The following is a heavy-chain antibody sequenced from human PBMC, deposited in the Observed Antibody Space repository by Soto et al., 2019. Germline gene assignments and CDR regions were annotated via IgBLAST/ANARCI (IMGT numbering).Heavy chain of an antibody. D-gene: IGHD1-26*01. CDR3: ANKREDTADYYYYYGMDV. V-gene: IGHV3-30*18. Sequence: LRLSCAASGFTFSSYGMHWVRQAPCKGLEWVAVISYDGSNKYYADSVKGRFTISRDNSKNTLYLQMNSLRAEDTAVYYCANKREDTADYYYYYGMDVWGQGTTVTVSS. CDR2: ISYDGSNK. J-gene: IGHJ6*02. CDR1: GFTFSSYG.